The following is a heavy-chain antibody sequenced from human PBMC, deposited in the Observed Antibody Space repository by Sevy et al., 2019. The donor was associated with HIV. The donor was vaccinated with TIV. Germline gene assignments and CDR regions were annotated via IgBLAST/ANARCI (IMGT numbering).Heavy chain of an antibody. CDR2: IHGGGKI. Sequence: GGSLRLSCAASGFSVSSNYMSWVRQAPGKGPEWVSVIHGGGKISYADSVQGRFTISRGNSKNTLYLQMNSLRVEDTTVYYCARDVIVLGEDNYYGIDVWGQGTTVTVSS. J-gene: IGHJ6*02. V-gene: IGHV3-53*01. CDR3: ARDVIVLGEDNYYGIDV. CDR1: GFSVSSNY. D-gene: IGHD3-16*01.